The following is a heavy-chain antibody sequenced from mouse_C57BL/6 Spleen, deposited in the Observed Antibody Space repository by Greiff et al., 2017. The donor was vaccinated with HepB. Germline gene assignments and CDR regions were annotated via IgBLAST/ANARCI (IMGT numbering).Heavy chain of an antibody. Sequence: VQLKESVAELVRPGASVKLSCTASGFNIKNTYMHWVKQRPEQGLEWIGRIDPANGNTKSAPKFQGKATITADTSSHTAYLQRSSLTSEDTAIYYCARRGSYDGSSYVWFAYWGQGTLVTVSA. D-gene: IGHD1-1*01. CDR3: ARRGSYDGSSYVWFAY. CDR1: GFNIKNTY. V-gene: IGHV14-3*01. CDR2: IDPANGNT. J-gene: IGHJ3*01.